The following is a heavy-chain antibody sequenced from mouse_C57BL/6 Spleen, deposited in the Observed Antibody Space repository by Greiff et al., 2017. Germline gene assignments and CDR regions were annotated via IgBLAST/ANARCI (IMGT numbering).Heavy chain of an antibody. CDR2: RWSGGST. V-gene: IGHV2-2*01. CDR3: TRDMDY. J-gene: IGHJ4*01. CDR1: GFSLTSYG. Sequence: VQLQQSGPGLVQPSQSLSITCTVSGFSLTSYGVNWVRQSPGKGLEWLGVRWSGGSTGYNAAFISRMSISKYKSKSQVFFKMNSLQAGDTAIYYCTRDMDYWGQGTSGTVSS.